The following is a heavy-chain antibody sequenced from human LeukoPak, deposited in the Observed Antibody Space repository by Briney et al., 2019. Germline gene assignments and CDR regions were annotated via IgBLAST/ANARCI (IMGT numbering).Heavy chain of an antibody. J-gene: IGHJ4*02. D-gene: IGHD6-19*01. V-gene: IGHV3-23*01. CDR3: ASTPLTGTYSSGWYRVVNFDY. CDR2: MSGSGGST. Sequence: GGSLRLSCAASGFTFSNYAMSWVRQAPGKGLEWVSAMSGSGGSTYYADSVKGRFTISRDNPKNTLYLQMNSLRAEDTAVYYCASTPLTGTYSSGWYRVVNFDYWGQGTLVTVSS. CDR1: GFTFSNYA.